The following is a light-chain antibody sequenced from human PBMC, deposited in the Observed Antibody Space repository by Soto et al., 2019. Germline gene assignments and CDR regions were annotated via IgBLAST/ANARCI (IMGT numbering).Light chain of an antibody. CDR3: HQYNKWPLT. J-gene: IGKJ1*01. V-gene: IGKV3-15*01. Sequence: EIVMTQSPATLSVSPGERATLSCRASQSVSSNLAWYQQKPGQAPRLLIYGASTRATGIPARFSGSGSGTEFTLTISSLQSEDFAVYYCHQYNKWPLTFGQGTK. CDR2: GAS. CDR1: QSVSSN.